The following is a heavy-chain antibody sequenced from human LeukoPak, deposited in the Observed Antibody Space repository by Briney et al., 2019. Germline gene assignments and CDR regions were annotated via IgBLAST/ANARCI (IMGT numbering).Heavy chain of an antibody. V-gene: IGHV1-2*02. CDR1: GYTFTGYY. CDR2: INPNSGGT. D-gene: IGHD6-19*01. Sequence: GASVKVSCKASGYTFTGYYMHWVRQAPGQGLEWKGWINPNSGGTNYAQKFQGRVTMTRDTSISTAYMELSRLRSDDTAVYYCARKMVAYSSGWYNWFDPWGQGTLVTVSS. J-gene: IGHJ5*02. CDR3: ARKMVAYSSGWYNWFDP.